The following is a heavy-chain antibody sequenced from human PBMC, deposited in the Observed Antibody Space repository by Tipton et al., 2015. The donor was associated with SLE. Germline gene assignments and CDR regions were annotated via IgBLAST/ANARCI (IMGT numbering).Heavy chain of an antibody. V-gene: IGHV4-34*01. CDR2: INHSGST. D-gene: IGHD6-13*01. Sequence: TLSLTCAVYGGSFSGYYWSWIRQPPGKGLEWIGEINHSGSTNYNPSLKSRVTISVDTSKNQFPLKLSSVTAADTAVYYCARGEGIAAARGYFQHWGQGTLVTVSS. CDR1: GGSFSGYY. CDR3: ARGEGIAAARGYFQH. J-gene: IGHJ1*01.